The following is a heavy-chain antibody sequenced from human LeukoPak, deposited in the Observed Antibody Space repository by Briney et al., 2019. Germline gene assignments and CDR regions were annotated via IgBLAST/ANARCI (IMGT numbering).Heavy chain of an antibody. CDR1: GFTFSSYA. CDR2: ISYDGSNK. CDR3: ARNEAAAGTHYFDY. J-gene: IGHJ4*02. V-gene: IGHV3-30*04. D-gene: IGHD6-13*01. Sequence: PGGSLRLSCAASGFTFSSYAMHWVRQAPGKGLGWAAVISYDGSNKYYADSVKGRFTISRDNSKNTLYLQMNSLRAEDTAVYYCARNEAAAGTHYFDYWGQGTLVTVSS.